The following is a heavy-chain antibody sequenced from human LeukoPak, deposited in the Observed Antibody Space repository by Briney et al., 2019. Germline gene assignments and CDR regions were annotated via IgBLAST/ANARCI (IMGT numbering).Heavy chain of an antibody. CDR2: IETASDT. J-gene: IGHJ6*03. Sequence: GGSLRLSCAASGFTFSSFDMHWVRQPTGQGLEWVSTIETASDTYYPGSVEGRFTLSRDNAKNSLYLQMNSLTAGDTAVYYCARGPPRGKYYYMDVWGKGTTVTVSS. CDR3: ARGPPRGKYYYMDV. CDR1: GFTFSSFD. D-gene: IGHD1-1*01. V-gene: IGHV3-13*01.